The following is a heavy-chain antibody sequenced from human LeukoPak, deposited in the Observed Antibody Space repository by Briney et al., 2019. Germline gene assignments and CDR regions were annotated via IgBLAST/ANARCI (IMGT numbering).Heavy chain of an antibody. Sequence: GGSLRLSCAASGFTFSSSAMSWVRQAPGKGLEWVSTISGGGGRTYYADSVKGRFTISRNISKNTLYQQMNSLRAEDTAVYYCAKLQRDVDTATEGYWGQGTLVTVSS. D-gene: IGHD5-18*01. CDR2: ISGGGGRT. CDR3: AKLQRDVDTATEGY. J-gene: IGHJ4*02. V-gene: IGHV3-23*01. CDR1: GFTFSSSA.